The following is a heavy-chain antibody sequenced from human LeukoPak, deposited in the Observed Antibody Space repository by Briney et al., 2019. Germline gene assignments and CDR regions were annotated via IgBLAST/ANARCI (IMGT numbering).Heavy chain of an antibody. J-gene: IGHJ4*02. Sequence: PSETLSLTCAVYGGSFSGYYRSWIRQPPGKGLEWIGEINHSGSTNYNPSLKSRVTISVDTSKKQFSLKLSSVTAADTAVYYCARLWSTDCNGGSCPHQPNYWGQGTLVTVSS. CDR3: ARLWSTDCNGGSCPHQPNY. D-gene: IGHD2-15*01. CDR2: INHSGST. V-gene: IGHV4-34*01. CDR1: GGSFSGYY.